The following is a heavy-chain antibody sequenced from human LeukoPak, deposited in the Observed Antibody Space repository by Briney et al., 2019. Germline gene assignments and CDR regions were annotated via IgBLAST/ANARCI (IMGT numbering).Heavy chain of an antibody. V-gene: IGHV4-59*08. CDR2: IYVTGT. Sequence: PSETLSLTCTVSGGSIGTYYWGWIRQSPGKGLEWIGYIYVTGTRYNPYLQSRVTISVDRSRNQFFLKMSSVTAADTAVYYCARHIGGGIEDMDVWGKGTKVIVSS. D-gene: IGHD3-16*02. CDR3: ARHIGGGIEDMDV. J-gene: IGHJ6*03. CDR1: GGSIGTYY.